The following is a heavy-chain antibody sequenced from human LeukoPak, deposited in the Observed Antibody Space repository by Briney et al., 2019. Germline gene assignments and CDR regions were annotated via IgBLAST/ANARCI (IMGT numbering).Heavy chain of an antibody. CDR2: IYYSGST. V-gene: IGHV4-59*08. CDR3: ARHRGGYYNYYYGMDV. Sequence: SGTLSLTCTVSGGXISSYYCSWIREPPGKGLEWIGYIYYSGSTNYNPSLKSRVTISVDTSKNQFSLKLSSVTAADTAVYYCARHRGGYYNYYYGMDVWGQGTTVTVSS. D-gene: IGHD3-3*01. CDR1: GGXISSYY. J-gene: IGHJ6*02.